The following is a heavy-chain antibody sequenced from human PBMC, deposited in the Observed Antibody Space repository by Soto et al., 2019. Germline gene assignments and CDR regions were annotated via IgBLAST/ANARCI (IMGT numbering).Heavy chain of an antibody. J-gene: IGHJ3*02. CDR1: GYTFTSYD. Sequence: GASVKVSCKASGYTFTSYDINWVRQATGQGLEWMGWMNPNSGNTGYAQKFQGRVTMTRNTSISTAYMELSSLRSEDTAVYYCARDRDGYNRNAFDIWGQGTMVTVSS. D-gene: IGHD1-1*01. CDR3: ARDRDGYNRNAFDI. CDR2: MNPNSGNT. V-gene: IGHV1-8*01.